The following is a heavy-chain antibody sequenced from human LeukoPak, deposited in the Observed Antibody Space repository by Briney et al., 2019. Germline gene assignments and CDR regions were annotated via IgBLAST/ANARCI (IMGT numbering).Heavy chain of an antibody. CDR3: ARVAAAIDDAFDI. CDR1: GGTFSSYA. Sequence: ASVKVSCKASGGTFSSYAISWVRQAPGQGLEWMGRIIPILGTANYAQKFQGRVTMTRDTSTSTVYMELSSLRSEDTAVYYCARVAAAIDDAFDIWGQGTMVTVSS. D-gene: IGHD6-13*01. V-gene: IGHV1-69*04. J-gene: IGHJ3*02. CDR2: IIPILGTA.